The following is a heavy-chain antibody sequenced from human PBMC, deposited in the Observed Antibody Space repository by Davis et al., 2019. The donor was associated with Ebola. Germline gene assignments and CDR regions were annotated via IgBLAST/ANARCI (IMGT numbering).Heavy chain of an antibody. CDR3: AIGGTTGGFDY. Sequence: SVKVSCKASGGTFSSYTIGWVRQAPGQGLEWMGRIIPILGIANYAQKFQGRVTITADKSTSTAYMELSSLRSEDTAVYYCAIGGTTGGFDYWGQGTLVIVSS. J-gene: IGHJ4*02. CDR1: GGTFSSYT. V-gene: IGHV1-69*02. D-gene: IGHD1-14*01. CDR2: IIPILGIA.